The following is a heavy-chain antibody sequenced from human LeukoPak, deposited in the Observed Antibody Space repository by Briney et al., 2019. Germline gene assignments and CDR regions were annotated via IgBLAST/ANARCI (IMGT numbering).Heavy chain of an antibody. CDR3: ARVADHGYSDY. V-gene: IGHV4-39*07. CDR1: GGPIRSSNDY. D-gene: IGHD5-24*01. Sequence: SETLSLTCTVSGGPIRSSNDYWGWVRQPPGKELEWIGSIYYSGTTYYSPSLKSRVTIYVDTSKNQFSLKLTSVTAADTAVYYCARVADHGYSDYWGLGTLVTVSS. J-gene: IGHJ4*02. CDR2: IYYSGTT.